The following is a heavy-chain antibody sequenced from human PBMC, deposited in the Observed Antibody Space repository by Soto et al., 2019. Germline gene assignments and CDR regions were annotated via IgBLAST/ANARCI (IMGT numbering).Heavy chain of an antibody. CDR3: ARVGGDGYNLHYFDY. CDR2: IYYSGST. Sequence: SSVTLSLTCTVSGGSISSYYWSWIRQPPGKGLEWIGYIYYSGSTNYNPSLKSRVTISVDTSKNQFSLKLSSVTAADTAVYYCARVGGDGYNLHYFDYWGQGTLVTVSS. V-gene: IGHV4-59*01. D-gene: IGHD2-21*01. J-gene: IGHJ4*02. CDR1: GGSISSYY.